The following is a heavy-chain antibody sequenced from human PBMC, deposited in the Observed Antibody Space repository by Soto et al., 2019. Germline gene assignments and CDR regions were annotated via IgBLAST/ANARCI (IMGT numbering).Heavy chain of an antibody. D-gene: IGHD2-8*02. CDR1: GFTFSDYS. CDR2: ISSSSGTI. Sequence: EVQLVESGGGLVQSGGSLRLSCAASGFTFSDYSMNWVRQAPGKGLEWVTYISSSSGTIYYADSVKGRFTISRDNAKNSLDLQMNSLRDEDTAVYYCARGLMHLYTGVYNNWFESWGQGTLVTVSS. CDR3: ARGLMHLYTGVYNNWFES. J-gene: IGHJ5*01. V-gene: IGHV3-48*02.